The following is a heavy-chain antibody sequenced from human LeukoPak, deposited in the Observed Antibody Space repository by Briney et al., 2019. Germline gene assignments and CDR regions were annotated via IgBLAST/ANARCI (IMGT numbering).Heavy chain of an antibody. CDR3: ARARGYYGGLTNY. V-gene: IGHV4-34*01. Sequence: PSETLSLTCAVYGGSFSGYYWSWIRQPPGKGLEWIGEINHSGSTNYNPSLKSRVTISVDTSKNQFSLKLSSVTAADTAVYYCARARGYYGGLTNYRGQGTLVTVSS. CDR1: GGSFSGYY. D-gene: IGHD4-23*01. CDR2: INHSGST. J-gene: IGHJ4*02.